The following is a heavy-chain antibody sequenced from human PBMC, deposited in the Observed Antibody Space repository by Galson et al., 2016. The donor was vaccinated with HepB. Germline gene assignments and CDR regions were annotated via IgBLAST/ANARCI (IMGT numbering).Heavy chain of an antibody. J-gene: IGHJ2*01. CDR2: TSAYTGHA. CDR3: ARKEDYFYPSGSSDRYFDL. D-gene: IGHD3-16*01. Sequence: SVKVSCKASGYTFHSHGITWVRQAPGQGLEWMGWTSAYTGHANYAEKFQDRLTMTIDTSTSTAYMELGSLRSDDTAVYYCARKEDYFYPSGSSDRYFDLWGRGTFVTVSS. V-gene: IGHV1-18*01. CDR1: GYTFHSHG.